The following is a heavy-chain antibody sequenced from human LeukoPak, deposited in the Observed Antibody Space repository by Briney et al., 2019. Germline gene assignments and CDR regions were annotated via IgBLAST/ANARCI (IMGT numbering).Heavy chain of an antibody. J-gene: IGHJ5*02. CDR2: INHSGST. CDR1: GGSFSGYY. CDR3: ARGPPIVVVTAIHNWFDP. V-gene: IGHV4-34*01. Sequence: SETLSLTCAVYGGSFSGYYWSWIRQPPGKGLEWIGEINHSGSTNYNPSLKSRVTISVDTSKNQFSLKLSSVTAADTAVYYCARGPPIVVVTAIHNWFDPWGQGTLVTVPS. D-gene: IGHD2-21*02.